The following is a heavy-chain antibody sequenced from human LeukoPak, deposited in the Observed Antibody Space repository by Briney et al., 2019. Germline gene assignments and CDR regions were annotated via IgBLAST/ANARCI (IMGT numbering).Heavy chain of an antibody. CDR3: ARVPRGYSYSY. CDR1: GFTFSSYW. CDR2: IKQDGSEK. J-gene: IGHJ4*02. D-gene: IGHD5-18*01. V-gene: IGHV3-7*01. Sequence: GGSLRLSCAASGFTFSSYWMSWVRQAPRKGLEWVANIKQDGSEKYYVDSVKGRFTISRDNAKNSLYLQMNSLRAEDTAVYYCARVPRGYSYSYWGQGTLVTVSS.